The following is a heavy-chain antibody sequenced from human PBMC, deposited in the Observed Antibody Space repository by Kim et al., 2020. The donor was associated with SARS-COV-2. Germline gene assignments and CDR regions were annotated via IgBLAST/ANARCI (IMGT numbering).Heavy chain of an antibody. V-gene: IGHV3-30*04. CDR2: ISYDGSNK. D-gene: IGHD5-18*01. Sequence: GGSLRLSCAASGFTFSSYAMHWVRQAPGKGLEWVAVISYDGSNKYYADSVKGRFTISRDNSKNTLYLQMNSLRAEDTAVYYCANTILFNKDTAMVAPKHYYYYYGMDVWGQGTTVTVSS. CDR1: GFTFSSYA. CDR3: ANTILFNKDTAMVAPKHYYYYYGMDV. J-gene: IGHJ6*02.